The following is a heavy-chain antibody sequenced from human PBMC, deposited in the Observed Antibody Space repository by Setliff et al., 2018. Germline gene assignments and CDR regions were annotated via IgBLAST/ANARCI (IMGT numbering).Heavy chain of an antibody. CDR2: IYYSGST. J-gene: IGHJ3*02. CDR3: ARAGLGYSSGWYGHDAFDI. CDR1: GGSISSYY. D-gene: IGHD6-19*01. Sequence: SEPLSLTCTVSGGSISSYYWSWIRQPPGKGLEWIGYIYYSGSTNYNPSLKSRVTISVDTSKNQFSLKLSSVTAAGTAVYYCARAGLGYSSGWYGHDAFDIWGQGTMVTVSS. V-gene: IGHV4-59*01.